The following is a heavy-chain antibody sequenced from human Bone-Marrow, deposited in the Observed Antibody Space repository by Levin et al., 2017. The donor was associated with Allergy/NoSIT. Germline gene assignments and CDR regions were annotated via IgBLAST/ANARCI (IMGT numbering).Heavy chain of an antibody. J-gene: IGHJ1*01. V-gene: IGHV3-21*01. CDR2: IRNNSSYM. CDR3: VREYGKH. D-gene: IGHD3-10*01. Sequence: GESLKISCAGSGFTFSDYSMSWVRQAPGKGLEWVSSIRNNSSYMFYASSVKGRFTISRENAKNALYLQMNSLRAEDTAVYYCVREYGKHWGQGTMVAVSA. CDR1: GFTFSDYS.